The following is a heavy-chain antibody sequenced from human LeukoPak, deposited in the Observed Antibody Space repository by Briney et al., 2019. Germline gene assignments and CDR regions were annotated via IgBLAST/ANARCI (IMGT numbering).Heavy chain of an antibody. CDR3: ARDQHGIAGVDY. CDR1: GFTFNAYY. D-gene: IGHD6-13*01. CDR2: INPNTGDT. Sequence: ASVKVSCKASGFTFNAYYIHWVRQAPGQGLEWMGWINPNTGDTNFAQKFQGRVTMTTDTSTSTAYMELRSLRSDDTAVYYCARDQHGIAGVDYWGQGTLVTVSS. V-gene: IGHV1-2*02. J-gene: IGHJ4*02.